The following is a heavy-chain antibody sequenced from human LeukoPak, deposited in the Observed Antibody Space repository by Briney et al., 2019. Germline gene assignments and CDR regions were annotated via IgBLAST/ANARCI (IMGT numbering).Heavy chain of an antibody. Sequence: ASVKVSCKASGYTFTSYGISWVRQAPGQGLEWMGWISAYNGNTNYAQKLQGRVTMTTDKSTSTAYMELRSLRSYDTAVYYCARPQEDCSSTSCDPFSIDPWGQGTLVTVSS. CDR1: GYTFTSYG. CDR2: ISAYNGNT. CDR3: ARPQEDCSSTSCDPFSIDP. V-gene: IGHV1-18*01. D-gene: IGHD2-2*01. J-gene: IGHJ5*02.